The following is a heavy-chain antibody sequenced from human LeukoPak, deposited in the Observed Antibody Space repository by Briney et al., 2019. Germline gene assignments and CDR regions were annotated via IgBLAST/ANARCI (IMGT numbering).Heavy chain of an antibody. CDR2: IYYSGST. V-gene: IGHV4-59*01. Sequence: PSETLSLTCTVSGGSISSYCWSWIRQPPGKGLEWIGYIYYSGSTNYNPSLKSRVTISVDTSKNQFSLKLSSVTAADTAVYYCARDRISSGFWYFDLWGRGTLVTVSS. J-gene: IGHJ2*01. CDR1: GGSISSYC. D-gene: IGHD3-22*01. CDR3: ARDRISSGFWYFDL.